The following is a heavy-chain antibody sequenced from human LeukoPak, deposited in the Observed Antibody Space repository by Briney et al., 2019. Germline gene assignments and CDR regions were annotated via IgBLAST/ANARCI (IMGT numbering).Heavy chain of an antibody. CDR3: TRDRRSPSGGEDYFDY. D-gene: IGHD2-15*01. V-gene: IGHV3-49*03. CDR1: GFTFGDYA. J-gene: IGHJ4*02. Sequence: PGGSLRLSCTASGFTFGDYAMSWFRQAPGKGLEWVGFIRSKAYGGTTEYAASVKGRFTISRDDSKSIAYLQMNSLKTEDTAVYYCTRDRRSPSGGEDYFDYWGQGTLVTVSS. CDR2: IRSKAYGGTT.